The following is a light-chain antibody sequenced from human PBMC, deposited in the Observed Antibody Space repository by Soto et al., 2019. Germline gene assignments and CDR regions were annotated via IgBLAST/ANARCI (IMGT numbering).Light chain of an antibody. CDR1: NNDIGAYNY. Sequence: QSALTQPASVSGSPGQSITISCTGSNNDIGAYNYVSWYQHHPGKAPKLIIYEVNYQPSGVSHRFSGSKSGTPASLTISGLQADDEADYYCASYTISHTRVFGGGTKLTVL. CDR3: ASYTISHTRV. CDR2: EVN. V-gene: IGLV2-14*01. J-gene: IGLJ3*02.